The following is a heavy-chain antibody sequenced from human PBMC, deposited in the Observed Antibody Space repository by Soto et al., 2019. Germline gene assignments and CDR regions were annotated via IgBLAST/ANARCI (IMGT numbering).Heavy chain of an antibody. J-gene: IGHJ4*02. CDR3: VHKGGGDWILDY. D-gene: IGHD3-16*01. Sequence: QITLKESGPALVKPTQTLTLTCTFSGFSLSTSGVGVGWIRQPPGEALEWLALIYWDDYKHFSPSLESRLTITKDPSKNQVVPTMTNMDPVDTATYYCVHKGGGDWILDYWGQGTLVTVSS. CDR2: IYWDDYK. V-gene: IGHV2-5*02. CDR1: GFSLSTSGVG.